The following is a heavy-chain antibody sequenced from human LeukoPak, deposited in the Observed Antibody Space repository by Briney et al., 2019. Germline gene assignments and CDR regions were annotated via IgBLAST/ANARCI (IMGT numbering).Heavy chain of an antibody. D-gene: IGHD4-23*01. V-gene: IGHV4-34*01. J-gene: IGHJ6*03. CDR3: ARGNNSRYYYYYYYMDV. Sequence: PSETLSLTCAVYGGSFSGYYWSWIRQPPGKGLEWIGEINHSGSTNYNPSLKSRVTISVDTSKNQFSLKLSSVTAADTAVYYCARGNNSRYYYYYYYMDVWGKGTTVTISS. CDR2: INHSGST. CDR1: GGSFSGYY.